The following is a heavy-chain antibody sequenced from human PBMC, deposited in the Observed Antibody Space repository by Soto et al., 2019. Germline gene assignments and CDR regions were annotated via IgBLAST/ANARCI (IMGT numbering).Heavy chain of an antibody. CDR3: GRALPVAKGGFEP. V-gene: IGHV3-53*02. Sequence: EVQLVETGGGLIQPGGSLRLSCAASGFTVSNTYMTWVRQPPGKGLECVSVIYTAGGTNYADSVKGRFIISRDNSKNTLYLQMNSLRDEDPAVYYCGRALPVAKGGFEPWGQGTLVTVSS. D-gene: IGHD2-2*01. CDR2: IYTAGGT. CDR1: GFTVSNTY. J-gene: IGHJ5*02.